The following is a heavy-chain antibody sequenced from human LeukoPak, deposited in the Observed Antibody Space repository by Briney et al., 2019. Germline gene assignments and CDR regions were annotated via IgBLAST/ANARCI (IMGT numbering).Heavy chain of an antibody. V-gene: IGHV3-48*03. CDR3: ARGVDIVVVPAAIDGWFDP. CDR2: ISSSGSTI. CDR1: GFTFSSYE. Sequence: PGGSLRLSCAASGFTFSSYEMNWVRQAPGKGLEWVSYISSSGSTIYYADSVKGRFTISRDNAKNSLYLQMNSLRAEDTAVYYCARGVDIVVVPAAIDGWFDPWGQGTLVTVSS. J-gene: IGHJ5*02. D-gene: IGHD2-2*01.